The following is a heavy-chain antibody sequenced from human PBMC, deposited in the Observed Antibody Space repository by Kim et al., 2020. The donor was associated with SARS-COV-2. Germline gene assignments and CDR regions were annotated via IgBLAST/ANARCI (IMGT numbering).Heavy chain of an antibody. V-gene: IGHV4-4*08. CDR2: T. D-gene: IGHD6-13*01. Sequence: TTYTPTLKSRVTISVDTSKNPFSLKLSSVTAADTAVYYCVSSSWYFYFDYWGQGTLVTVSS. CDR3: VSSSWYFYFDY. J-gene: IGHJ4*02.